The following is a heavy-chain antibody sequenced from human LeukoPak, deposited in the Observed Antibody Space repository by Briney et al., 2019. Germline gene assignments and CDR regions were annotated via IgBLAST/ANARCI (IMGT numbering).Heavy chain of an antibody. V-gene: IGHV1-18*01. J-gene: IGHJ4*02. Sequence: ASVKVSCKASGYTFTSYGISWVRQAPGQGLEWMGWISAYKGNTNYAQKLQGRVTMTTDTSTSTAYMELRSLRSDDTAVYYCARDLIETYCGGDCHPTLFDYWGQGTLVTVSS. D-gene: IGHD2-21*02. CDR1: GYTFTSYG. CDR3: ARDLIETYCGGDCHPTLFDY. CDR2: ISAYKGNT.